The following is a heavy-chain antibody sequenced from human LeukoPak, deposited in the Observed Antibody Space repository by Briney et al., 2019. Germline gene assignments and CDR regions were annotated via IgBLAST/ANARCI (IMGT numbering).Heavy chain of an antibody. V-gene: IGHV4-59*08. D-gene: IGHD6-19*01. J-gene: IGHJ6*03. CDR1: GGSISSYY. CDR3: ARSGAVAYYYYMDV. CDR2: IYYSGST. Sequence: SETLSLTCTVSGGSISSYYWSWIRQPPGKGLEWIGYIYYSGSTNYNPSLKSRVTISVDTSNNQFSLKLSSVTAADTAVYYCARSGAVAYYYYMDVWGKGTTVTVSS.